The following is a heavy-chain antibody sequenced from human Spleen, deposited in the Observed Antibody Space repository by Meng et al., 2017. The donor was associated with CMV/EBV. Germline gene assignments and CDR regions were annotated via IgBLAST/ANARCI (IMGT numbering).Heavy chain of an antibody. J-gene: IGHJ4*02. CDR1: GGSISSSSYY. CDR2: IYYSGST. D-gene: IGHD3-10*01. Sequence: QLQESGPGLVKPSETLSLTCTVSGGSISSSSYYWGWIRQPPGKGLEWIGSIYYSGSTYYNPSLKSRVTISVDTSKNQFSLKLSSVTAADTAVYYCARADPGELSFDYWGQGTLVTVSS. CDR3: ARADPGELSFDY. V-gene: IGHV4-39*07.